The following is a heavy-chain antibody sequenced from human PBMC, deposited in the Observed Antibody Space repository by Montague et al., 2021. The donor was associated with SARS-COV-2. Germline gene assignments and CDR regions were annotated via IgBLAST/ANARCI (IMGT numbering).Heavy chain of an antibody. V-gene: IGHV2-70*01. CDR3: ARSYGTTVVTRAFDY. D-gene: IGHD4-23*01. Sequence: VKPTQTLTLTCTFSGFSLSTSGMCVSWIRQPPGKALEWLTLIDWDDDKYYSTSLKTRLTISKDTSKNQVVLTMTNMDPVDTATYYCARSYGTTVVTRAFDYWGQGTRVTVSS. CDR2: IDWDDDK. J-gene: IGHJ4*02. CDR1: GFSLSTSGMC.